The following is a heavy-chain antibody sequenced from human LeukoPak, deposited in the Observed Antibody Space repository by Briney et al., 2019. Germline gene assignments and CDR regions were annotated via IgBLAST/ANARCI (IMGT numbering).Heavy chain of an antibody. J-gene: IGHJ3*02. Sequence: GGSLRLSCAASGFTFSDYYMSWIRQAPGKGLEWVSYISSSGSTIYYADFVKGRFTISRDNAKNSLYLQMNSLRAEDTAVYYCARVIRYCSGGSCYTLDAFDIWGQGTMVTVSS. V-gene: IGHV3-11*04. D-gene: IGHD2-15*01. CDR3: ARVIRYCSGGSCYTLDAFDI. CDR1: GFTFSDYY. CDR2: ISSSGSTI.